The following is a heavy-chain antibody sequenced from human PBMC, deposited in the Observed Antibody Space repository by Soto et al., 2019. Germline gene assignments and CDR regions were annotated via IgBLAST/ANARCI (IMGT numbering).Heavy chain of an antibody. J-gene: IGHJ6*03. CDR2: IKQDGSEK. D-gene: IGHD6-13*01. V-gene: IGHV3-7*01. CDR3: ARDQQLQHYYYMDV. Sequence: PGGSLRLSCAASGFTFSSYWMSWVRQAPGKGLEWVANIKQDGSEKYYVDSVKGRFTISRDNAKNSLYLQMNSLRAEDTAVYCCARDQQLQHYYYMDVWGKGTTVTVS. CDR1: GFTFSSYW.